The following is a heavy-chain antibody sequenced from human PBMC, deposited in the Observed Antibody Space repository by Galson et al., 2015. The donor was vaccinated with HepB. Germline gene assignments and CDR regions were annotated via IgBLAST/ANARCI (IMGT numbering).Heavy chain of an antibody. V-gene: IGHV3-30*18. J-gene: IGHJ6*02. CDR1: GFTFSSYG. CDR3: AKVGSGLERVRGGYYYYYYGMDV. Sequence: SLRLSCAASGFTFSSYGMHWVRQAPGKGLEWVAVISYDGSNKYYADSVKGRFTISRDNSKNTLYLQMNSLRAEDTAVYYCAKVGSGLERVRGGYYYYYYGMDVWGQGTTVTVSS. CDR2: ISYDGSNK. D-gene: IGHD2-15*01.